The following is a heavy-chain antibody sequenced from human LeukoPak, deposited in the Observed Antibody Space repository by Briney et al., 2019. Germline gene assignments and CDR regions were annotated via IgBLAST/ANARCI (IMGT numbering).Heavy chain of an antibody. CDR2: IYTSGRT. CDR3: AREYPGRGRPLDY. Sequence: SETLPLTCTVPGGSISSYYWSWIRQPAGKGLEWIGRIYTSGRTHYNPSLKSRVTMSVDTYKNQFSLKLSSVTAADTAVYYCAREYPGRGRPLDYWGQGTLVTVSS. D-gene: IGHD1-26*01. J-gene: IGHJ4*02. CDR1: GGSISSYY. V-gene: IGHV4-4*07.